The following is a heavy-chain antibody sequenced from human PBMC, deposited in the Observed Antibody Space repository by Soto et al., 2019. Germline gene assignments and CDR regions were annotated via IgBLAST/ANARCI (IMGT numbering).Heavy chain of an antibody. Sequence: QVQLQESGPGLVKPSQTLSLTCTVSGGSISSGDYYWSWIRQPPGKGLEWIGSIYYSVSTYYNPSPKSRITVSVDTSNNPFSLKLNSVTAADTAVYYCASRHSSPYFDYWGQGTLVTVSS. CDR3: ASRHSSPYFDY. V-gene: IGHV4-30-4*01. CDR1: GGSISSGDYY. CDR2: IYYSVST. D-gene: IGHD6-13*01. J-gene: IGHJ4*02.